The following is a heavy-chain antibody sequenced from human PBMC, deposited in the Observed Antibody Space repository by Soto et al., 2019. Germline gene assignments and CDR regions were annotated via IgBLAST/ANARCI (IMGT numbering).Heavy chain of an antibody. CDR1: GFAFSSYA. Sequence: PGGSLRLSCAASGFAFSSYAMNWVRQAPGKGLEWVSAIRGSGEGTFYADSVQGRFTISRDNSKSTLYLQINSLRAEDTAVYFCAKVPEYFSNLNYWGQGTLVTVSS. CDR2: IRGSGEGT. V-gene: IGHV3-23*01. D-gene: IGHD4-4*01. J-gene: IGHJ4*02. CDR3: AKVPEYFSNLNY.